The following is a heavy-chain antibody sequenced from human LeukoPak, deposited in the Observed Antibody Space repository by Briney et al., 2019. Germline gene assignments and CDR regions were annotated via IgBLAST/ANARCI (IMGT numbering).Heavy chain of an antibody. CDR1: GDSFGTYG. V-gene: IGHV1-69*05. CDR2: FNPIFGSA. D-gene: IGHD3-10*01. Sequence: ASVKVSCKASGDSFGTYGITWVRQAPGEGLEWMAGFNPIFGSAQYAQKFQGRVTITMDVSARTVYMELSSLRSEDTTIYYCARDLGSGVFDPWGQGTLVTVSS. J-gene: IGHJ5*02. CDR3: ARDLGSGVFDP.